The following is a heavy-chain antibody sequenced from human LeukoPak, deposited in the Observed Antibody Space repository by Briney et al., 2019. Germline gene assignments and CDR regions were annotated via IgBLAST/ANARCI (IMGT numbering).Heavy chain of an antibody. V-gene: IGHV4-59*01. CDR1: GGSISSYY. Sequence: SETLSLTCTVSGGSISSYYWSWIRQPPGKGLEWIGYIYYSGSTNYNPSLKSRVTISVDTSKNQFSLKLSSVTAADTAVYYCARGPGIVVVPAAINYYYYMDVWGKGTTVTISS. J-gene: IGHJ6*03. CDR3: ARGPGIVVVPAAINYYYYMDV. D-gene: IGHD2-2*01. CDR2: IYYSGST.